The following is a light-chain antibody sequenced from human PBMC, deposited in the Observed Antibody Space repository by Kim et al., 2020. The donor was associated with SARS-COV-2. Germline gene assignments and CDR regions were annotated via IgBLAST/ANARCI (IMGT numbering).Light chain of an antibody. Sequence: GQSITISCTGTSSDVGSYNLVSWYQQHPGKAPKLVIYEGTKRPSGVSNRFSGSKSGNTASLTISGLQAEDEADYYGCSYAGSSTWVFGGGTQLTVL. CDR1: SSDVGSYNL. V-gene: IGLV2-23*01. CDR3: CSYAGSSTWV. CDR2: EGT. J-gene: IGLJ3*02.